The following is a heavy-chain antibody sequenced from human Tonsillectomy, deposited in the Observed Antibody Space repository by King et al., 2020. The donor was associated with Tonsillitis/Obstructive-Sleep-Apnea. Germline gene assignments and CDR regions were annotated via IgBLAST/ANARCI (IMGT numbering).Heavy chain of an antibody. Sequence: VQLVESGGGLVKPGGSLRLSCAASGFTFSSYSMNWVRQAPGKGLEWVSSISSSSSYIYYADSVKGRFTISRDNAKNSLYLQMNSLRAEDTAVYYCARDRGITIFGVVNDAFDIWGQGIMVTVSS. D-gene: IGHD3-3*01. CDR2: ISSSSSYI. J-gene: IGHJ3*02. V-gene: IGHV3-21*01. CDR3: ARDRGITIFGVVNDAFDI. CDR1: GFTFSSYS.